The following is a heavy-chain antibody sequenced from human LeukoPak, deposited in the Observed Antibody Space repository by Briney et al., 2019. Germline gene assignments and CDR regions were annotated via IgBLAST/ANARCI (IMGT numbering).Heavy chain of an antibody. CDR3: AKDLHYRSADY. CDR2: ISSSGSTI. CDR1: GFTFSSYE. D-gene: IGHD3-10*01. V-gene: IGHV3-48*03. J-gene: IGHJ4*02. Sequence: GGSLRLSCAASGFTFSSYEMNWVRQAPGKGLEWVSYISSSGSTIYYADSVKGRFTISRDNAKNSLYLQMNSPRAEDTAVYYCAKDLHYRSADYWGQGTLVTVSS.